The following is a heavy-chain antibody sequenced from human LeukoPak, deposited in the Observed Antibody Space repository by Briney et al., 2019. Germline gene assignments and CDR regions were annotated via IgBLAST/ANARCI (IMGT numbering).Heavy chain of an antibody. J-gene: IGHJ4*02. CDR1: GFTFSSYG. CDR2: ISYDGSNK. D-gene: IGHD6-19*01. CDR3: AKEKYSSGWYLDY. V-gene: IGHV3-30*18. Sequence: GGSLRLSCAASGFTFSSYGMHWVRQAPGKGLEWVAVISYDGSNKYYADSVEGRFTISRDNSKNTLYLQMNSLRAEDTAVYYCAKEKYSSGWYLDYWGQGTLVTVSS.